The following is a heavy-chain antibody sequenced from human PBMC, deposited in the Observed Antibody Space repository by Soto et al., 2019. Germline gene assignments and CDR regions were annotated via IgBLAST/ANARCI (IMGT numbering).Heavy chain of an antibody. CDR2: INAGNGKT. Sequence: QVKLVQSGVEVKKPGASVKVSCKASGYTFTTYAMHWVRQAPGQRLEWMGWINAGNGKTKYSQKFQGRVTITRDTSATTVYMELSSLRSEDTAVYYCARAGDDCSTTNCYMIDYWGQGTLVTVSS. CDR3: ARAGDDCSTTNCYMIDY. J-gene: IGHJ4*02. V-gene: IGHV1-3*01. CDR1: GYTFTTYA. D-gene: IGHD2-2*02.